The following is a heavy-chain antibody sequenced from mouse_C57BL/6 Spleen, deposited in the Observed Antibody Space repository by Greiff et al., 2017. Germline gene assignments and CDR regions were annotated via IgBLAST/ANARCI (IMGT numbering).Heavy chain of an antibody. Sequence: QVQLKESGPELVKPGASVKISCKASGYAFSSSWMNWVKQRPGKGLEWIGRIYPGDGDTNYNGKFKGKATLTADKSSSTAYMQLSSLTSEDSAVYCCARKGSSYGYFDVWGTGTTVTVSS. D-gene: IGHD1-1*01. CDR1: GYAFSSSW. J-gene: IGHJ1*03. CDR3: ARKGSSYGYFDV. V-gene: IGHV1-82*01. CDR2: IYPGDGDT.